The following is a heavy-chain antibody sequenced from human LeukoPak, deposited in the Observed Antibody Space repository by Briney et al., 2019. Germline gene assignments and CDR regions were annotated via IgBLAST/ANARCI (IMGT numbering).Heavy chain of an antibody. V-gene: IGHV3-74*01. CDR1: GFTFSNYW. CDR3: AKGSVPVVAMNVFEI. D-gene: IGHD2-2*01. J-gene: IGHJ3*02. Sequence: GGSLRLSCAASGFTFSNYWMHWVRQAPGKGLVWVSRINSDGINTSYADSVKGRFTISRDNAKNTLNLQMNSLRAEDTAVYYCAKGSVPVVAMNVFEIWGQGTMVTVSS. CDR2: INSDGINT.